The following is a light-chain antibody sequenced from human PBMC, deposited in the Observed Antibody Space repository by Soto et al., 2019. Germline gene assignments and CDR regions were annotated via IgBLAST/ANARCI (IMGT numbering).Light chain of an antibody. V-gene: IGKV3-20*01. CDR1: QSVSNSY. Sequence: EIVLTQSPGTLSLSPGERDTLSCRASQSVSNSYLAWYQDKPGQAPRLLIYGASSRATGIPDRFSGSGSGTDFTLTISRLEPEDFSVYYCQQYGSSPHTFGQGTKLEIK. CDR3: QQYGSSPHT. J-gene: IGKJ2*01. CDR2: GAS.